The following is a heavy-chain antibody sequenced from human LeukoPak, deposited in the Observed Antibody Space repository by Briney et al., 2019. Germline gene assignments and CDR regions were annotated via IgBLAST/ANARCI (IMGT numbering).Heavy chain of an antibody. D-gene: IGHD2-2*02. J-gene: IGHJ5*02. CDR3: ARIPAAISRWFDP. CDR2: INSDGSST. CDR1: GFTFSSYW. V-gene: IGHV3-74*01. Sequence: GGSLRLSCAASGFTFSSYWMHWVRQAPGKGLVWVSRINSDGSSTSYADSVKGRSTISRDNAKNTLYLQMNSLRAEDTAVYYCARIPAAISRWFDPWGQGTLVTVSS.